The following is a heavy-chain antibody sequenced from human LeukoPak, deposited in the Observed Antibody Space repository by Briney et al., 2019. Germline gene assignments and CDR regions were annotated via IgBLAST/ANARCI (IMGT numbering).Heavy chain of an antibody. J-gene: IGHJ4*02. CDR3: AKDFNPPWADPAFGY. CDR2: ISWNSGSI. V-gene: IGHV3-9*01. CDR1: GFTFDDYA. Sequence: PGRSLRRSCAASGFTFDDYAMHWVRQAPGKGLEWVSGISWNSGSIGYADSVKGRFTIPRDNAKNSLYLQMNSLRAEDTALYYCAKDFNPPWADPAFGYWGQGTLVTVSS. D-gene: IGHD7-27*01.